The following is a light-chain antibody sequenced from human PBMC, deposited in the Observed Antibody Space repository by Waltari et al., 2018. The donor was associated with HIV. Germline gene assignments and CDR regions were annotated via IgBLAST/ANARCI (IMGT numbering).Light chain of an antibody. CDR1: SSDVGRYDY. V-gene: IGLV2-8*01. CDR3: SSYAGINPVI. Sequence: QSALTQPPSASGSLGQSVTISCTGSSSDVGRYDYVSWYQQHPGKAPTLLIFEVNKRPSGLPDRFSGAKSGNTASLTVSGLQAEDEAEYSCSSYAGINPVIFGGGTTLTVL. J-gene: IGLJ2*01. CDR2: EVN.